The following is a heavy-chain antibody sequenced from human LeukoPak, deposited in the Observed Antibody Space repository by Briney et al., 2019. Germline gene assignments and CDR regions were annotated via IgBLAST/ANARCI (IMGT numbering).Heavy chain of an antibody. CDR3: ARGELLPWDFDY. CDR2: ISAYNGNT. CDR1: GYTFTSYD. D-gene: IGHD1-26*01. J-gene: IGHJ4*02. V-gene: IGHV1-18*01. Sequence: ASVKVSCKASGYTFTSYDINWVRQAPGQGLEWRGWISAYNGNTNYAQKLQGRVTMTTDTSTSTAYMELRSLRSDDTAVYYCARGELLPWDFDYWGQGTLVTVSS.